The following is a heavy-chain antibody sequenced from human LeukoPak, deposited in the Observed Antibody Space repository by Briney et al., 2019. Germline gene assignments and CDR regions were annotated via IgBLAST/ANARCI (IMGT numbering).Heavy chain of an antibody. Sequence: SQTLSLTCTVSGGSISSGDYYWSWIRQPPGKGLEWIGYIYYSGSTFYNPSLKSRVTISVDTSKNQFSLKLSSVTAADTAVYYCARPYRGGWRGGYDYWGQGTLVTVSS. CDR3: ARPYRGGWRGGYDY. CDR1: GGSISSGDYY. V-gene: IGHV4-30-4*01. CDR2: IYYSGST. J-gene: IGHJ4*02. D-gene: IGHD6-19*01.